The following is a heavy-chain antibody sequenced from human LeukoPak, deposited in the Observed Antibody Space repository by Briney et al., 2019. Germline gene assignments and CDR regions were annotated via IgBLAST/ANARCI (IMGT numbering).Heavy chain of an antibody. J-gene: IGHJ3*02. V-gene: IGHV3-21*01. Sequence: PGGSLRLSCAGSGFTFSSYSMNWVRQAPGKGLEWVSSISSSSSYIYYADSVKGRFTISRDNAKNSLYLQMNSLRAEDTAVYYCARDRYFDWLPKELDIWGQGTMVTVSS. CDR2: ISSSSSYI. D-gene: IGHD3-9*01. CDR3: ARDRYFDWLPKELDI. CDR1: GFTFSSYS.